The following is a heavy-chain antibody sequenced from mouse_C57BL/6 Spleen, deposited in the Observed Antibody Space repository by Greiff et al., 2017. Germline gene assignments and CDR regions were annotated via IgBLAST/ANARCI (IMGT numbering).Heavy chain of an antibody. Sequence: VKLQQPGAELVRPGSSVKLSCTASGYTFTSYWMDWVKQRPGQGLEWIGNIYPSDSETHYNQKVKDKGTLTVDKSSSTAYMQLSSLTSEDSAVYYCARKGVMDGFHYYAMDYWGQGTSVTVSS. J-gene: IGHJ4*01. CDR2: IYPSDSET. D-gene: IGHD2-3*01. V-gene: IGHV1-61*01. CDR1: GYTFTSYW. CDR3: ARKGVMDGFHYYAMDY.